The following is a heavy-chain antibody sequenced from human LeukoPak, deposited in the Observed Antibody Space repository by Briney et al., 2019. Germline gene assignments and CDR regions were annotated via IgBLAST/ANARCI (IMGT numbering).Heavy chain of an antibody. D-gene: IGHD3-22*01. CDR3: ARPGGSYYYDSSGSDYFDY. Sequence: AGGSLRLSCAASGFTFSSYAMHWVRQAPGKGLEWVAVISYDGSNKYYADSVKGRFTISRDNSKNTLYLQMNSLRAEDTAVYYCARPGGSYYYDSSGSDYFDYWGQGTLVTVSS. CDR2: ISYDGSNK. CDR1: GFTFSSYA. J-gene: IGHJ4*02. V-gene: IGHV3-30*04.